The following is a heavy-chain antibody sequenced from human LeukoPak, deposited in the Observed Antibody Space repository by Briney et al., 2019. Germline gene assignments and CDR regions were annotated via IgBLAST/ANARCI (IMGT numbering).Heavy chain of an antibody. CDR1: GFTFSSYA. V-gene: IGHV3-30-3*01. CDR2: ISYDGSNK. J-gene: IGHJ4*02. Sequence: PGGSLRLSCAASGFTFSSYAMHWVRQAPGKGLEWVAVISYDGSNKYYADSVKGRFTISRDNSKNTLYLQMNSLKTEDTAVYYCTTDHYPIGSGYDFLWGQGTLVTVSS. D-gene: IGHD5-12*01. CDR3: TTDHYPIGSGYDFL.